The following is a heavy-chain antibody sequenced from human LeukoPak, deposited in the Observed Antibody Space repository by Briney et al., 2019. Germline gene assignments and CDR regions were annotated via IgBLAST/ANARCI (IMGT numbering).Heavy chain of an antibody. D-gene: IGHD6-19*01. CDR1: AFTFSSYA. V-gene: IGHV3-23*01. CDR3: AKDQEAVAGQTPFDY. CDR2: ISGSGGST. Sequence: PGGPLRLSCAASAFTFSSYAMSWVRQAPGKGLEWVSAISGSGGSTYYADSVKGRFTISRDNSKNTLYLQMNSLRAEDTAVHYCAKDQEAVAGQTPFDYWGQGTLVTVSS. J-gene: IGHJ4*02.